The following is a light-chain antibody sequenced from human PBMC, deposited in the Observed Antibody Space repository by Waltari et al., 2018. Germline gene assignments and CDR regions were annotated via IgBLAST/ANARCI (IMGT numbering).Light chain of an antibody. J-gene: IGLJ1*01. Sequence: QSALAQTPSASGSPGQSVTISCTGAGSDLPYLDHVAWYQQHPGKAPKLIIYDFTERASGGRARFSGSKSGDSASLTVSGLQPEDEAVYHCASYAGSSALYAFGTGTQVTV. V-gene: IGLV2-8*01. CDR3: ASYAGSSALYA. CDR2: DFT. CDR1: GSDLPYLDH.